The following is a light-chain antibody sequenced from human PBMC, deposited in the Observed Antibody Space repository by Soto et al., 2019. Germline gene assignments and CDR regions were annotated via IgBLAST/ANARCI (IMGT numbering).Light chain of an antibody. Sequence: QSVLTQPRSVSGSPGQSVTISCTGTSIDVGFYNYVSWYQRHPGKAPKLMIYDVSKRPSGVPDRFSGSKSGNTASLTISGLQAEDEADYYCSSYTSSSTLDVVFGGGTKVTVL. J-gene: IGLJ2*01. V-gene: IGLV2-11*01. CDR1: SIDVGFYNY. CDR3: SSYTSSSTLDVV. CDR2: DVS.